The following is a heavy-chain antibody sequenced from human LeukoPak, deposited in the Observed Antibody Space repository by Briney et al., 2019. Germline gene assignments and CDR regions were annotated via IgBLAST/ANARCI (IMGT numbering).Heavy chain of an antibody. V-gene: IGHV3-74*01. CDR1: GFTFSSYW. Sequence: TGGSLRLSCAASGFTFSSYWMHWVRQAPGKGLVWVSRIKSDGSSIYADSVKGRFTISRDNAKNTLYLQMNGLRAEDTAVYYCARDPSDYYDSSGYDYWGQGTLVTVSS. CDR2: IKSDGSS. CDR3: ARDPSDYYDSSGYDY. D-gene: IGHD3-22*01. J-gene: IGHJ4*02.